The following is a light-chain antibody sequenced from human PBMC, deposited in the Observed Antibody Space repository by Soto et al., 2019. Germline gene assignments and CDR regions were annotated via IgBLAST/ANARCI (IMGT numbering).Light chain of an antibody. J-gene: IGKJ1*01. Sequence: ETVMTQSPATLSVSPGERTTLSCRASQSISRYLAWYQQNPGQRPRLLIYGASSRATSTQDRFSGSGSATVFPLTISRVAPEDFAVYYCQQYGSSGTFGQGTKVEIK. CDR1: QSISRY. CDR3: QQYGSSGT. V-gene: IGKV3-20*01. CDR2: GAS.